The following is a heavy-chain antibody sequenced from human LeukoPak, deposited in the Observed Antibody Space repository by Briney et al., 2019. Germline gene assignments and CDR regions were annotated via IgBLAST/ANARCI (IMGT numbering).Heavy chain of an antibody. V-gene: IGHV3-7*01. J-gene: IGHJ4*02. CDR3: ATFTGSYFAY. D-gene: IGHD3-10*01. Sequence: GGSLRLSCAASGFTFNRYWMSWVRQAPGKELQWVANIKQDGSAKYYVDSVKGRFTISRDNAKNSLYLQMNSLRAEDTAVYYCATFTGSYFAYWGQGTRVTVSS. CDR2: IKQDGSAK. CDR1: GFTFNRYW.